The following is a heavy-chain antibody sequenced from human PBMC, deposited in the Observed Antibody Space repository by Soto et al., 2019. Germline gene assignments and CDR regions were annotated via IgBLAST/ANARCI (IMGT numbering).Heavy chain of an antibody. Sequence: SVKVSCKASGGTFSSYAISWVRQAPGQGLEWMGGIIPIFGTANYAQKFQGRVTITADESTSTAYMELSSLRSEDTAVYYCAREQDVVVVAATLYYGMDVWGQGTTVTVSS. CDR1: GGTFSSYA. CDR2: IIPIFGTA. V-gene: IGHV1-69*13. D-gene: IGHD2-15*01. CDR3: AREQDVVVVAATLYYGMDV. J-gene: IGHJ6*02.